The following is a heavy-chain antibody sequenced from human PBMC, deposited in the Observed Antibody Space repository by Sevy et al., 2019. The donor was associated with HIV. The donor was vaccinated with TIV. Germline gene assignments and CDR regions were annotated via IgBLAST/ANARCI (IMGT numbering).Heavy chain of an antibody. J-gene: IGHJ5*02. Sequence: ASVKVSCKASGGTFSSYAISWVRQAPGQGLEWMGGIIPIFGTANYAQKFQGRVTITADESTSTAYMELSSLRSEDTAVYYCARVESITIFGAVINRQNWFDPWGQGTLVTVSS. D-gene: IGHD3-3*01. CDR3: ARVESITIFGAVINRQNWFDP. CDR1: GGTFSSYA. V-gene: IGHV1-69*13. CDR2: IIPIFGTA.